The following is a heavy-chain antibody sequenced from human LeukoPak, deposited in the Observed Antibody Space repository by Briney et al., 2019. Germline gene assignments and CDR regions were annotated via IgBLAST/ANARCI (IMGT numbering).Heavy chain of an antibody. CDR2: IYSGATT. V-gene: IGHV3-53*01. Sequence: GSLRLSCAASGFTVSSNYMNWVRQAPGKGLEWVSVIYSGATTYYADSVKGRFTISRDNSKNTLYLQMNSLRAEDTAVYYCARLLVPAAILPRGYMDVWGKGTTVTVSS. CDR3: ARLLVPAAILPRGYMDV. D-gene: IGHD2-2*02. CDR1: GFTVSSNY. J-gene: IGHJ6*03.